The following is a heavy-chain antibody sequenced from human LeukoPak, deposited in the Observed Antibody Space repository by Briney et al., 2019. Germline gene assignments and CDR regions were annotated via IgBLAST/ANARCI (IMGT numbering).Heavy chain of an antibody. J-gene: IGHJ4*02. CDR1: GYTFTGYY. D-gene: IGHD1-26*01. V-gene: IGHV1-2*02. Sequence: GALVKVSCKASGYTFTGYYMHWVRQAPGQGLEWMGWINPNSGGTNYAQKFQGRVTMTRDTSISTAYMELSRLRSDDTAVYYCARAKVGATAGFDYWGQGTLVTVSS. CDR2: INPNSGGT. CDR3: ARAKVGATAGFDY.